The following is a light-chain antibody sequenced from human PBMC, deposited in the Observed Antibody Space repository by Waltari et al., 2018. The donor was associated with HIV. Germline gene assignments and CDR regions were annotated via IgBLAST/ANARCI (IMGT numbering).Light chain of an antibody. CDR1: QSVRSN. CDR3: QQYDNWWT. Sequence: EIVMTQSPATLSVSPGERATLSCRASQSVRSNLAWYQQKPGQAPRLLIYDASTRATGIPARFSGSGSGTEFTLTISSLQSEDLAVYCCQQYDNWWTFGQGTKVEIK. J-gene: IGKJ1*01. V-gene: IGKV3-15*01. CDR2: DAS.